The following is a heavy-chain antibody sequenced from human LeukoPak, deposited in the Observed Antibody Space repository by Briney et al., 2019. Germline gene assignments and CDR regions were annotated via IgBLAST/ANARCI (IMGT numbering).Heavy chain of an antibody. D-gene: IGHD3-10*01. J-gene: IGHJ4*02. CDR2: INPNSGGT. V-gene: IGHV1-2*02. CDR3: ARDPTFRGVISTPGH. Sequence: GASVKVSCKASGYTFTGYYMHWVRQAPGQGLEWMGWINPNSGGTNYAQKFQGRVTMTRDTSISTAYMELSRLRSDDTAVYYCARDPTFRGVISTPGHWGQGTLATVSS. CDR1: GYTFTGYY.